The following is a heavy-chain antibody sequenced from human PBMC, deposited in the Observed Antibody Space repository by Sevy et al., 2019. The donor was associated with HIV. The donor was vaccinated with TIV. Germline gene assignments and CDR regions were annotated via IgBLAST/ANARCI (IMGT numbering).Heavy chain of an antibody. V-gene: IGHV3-23*01. CDR1: GFTFSSYA. CDR2: ISGSGGST. CDR3: AKGNYDFWSGYSAYFDY. D-gene: IGHD3-3*01. Sequence: GGYLRLSCAASGFTFSSYAMSWVRQAPGKGLEWVSAISGSGGSTYYADSVKGRFTISRDNSKNTLYLQMNSLRAEDTAVYYCAKGNYDFWSGYSAYFDYWGQGTLVTVSS. J-gene: IGHJ4*02.